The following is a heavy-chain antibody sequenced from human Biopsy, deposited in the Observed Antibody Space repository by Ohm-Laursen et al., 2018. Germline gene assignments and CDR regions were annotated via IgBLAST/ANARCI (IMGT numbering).Heavy chain of an antibody. V-gene: IGHV4-59*11. CDR3: ARGSNEYGGLYFPH. CDR2: ISYTGYT. CDR1: GGSFTGHY. D-gene: IGHD4-23*01. J-gene: IGHJ1*01. Sequence: GTLSLTCTVSGGSFTGHYWSWIRQPPGKGLEWIGHISYTGYTSYKSSLKSRVNISLDTSRKHFSLRLTSLAAADTAVYYCARGSNEYGGLYFPHWGQGTLVTVSS.